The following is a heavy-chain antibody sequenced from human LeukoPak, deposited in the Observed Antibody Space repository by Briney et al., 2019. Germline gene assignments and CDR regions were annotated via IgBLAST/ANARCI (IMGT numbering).Heavy chain of an antibody. Sequence: GGSLRLSCAASGFTFDDYGMSWVRHAPGKGLEWVSGINWNGGSTGYADSVKGRFTISRDNAKNSLYLQMNSLRAVDTALYYCAREGVDSSGFRFDYWGQGTLVTVSS. CDR1: GFTFDDYG. V-gene: IGHV3-20*04. CDR2: INWNGGST. D-gene: IGHD3-22*01. J-gene: IGHJ4*02. CDR3: AREGVDSSGFRFDY.